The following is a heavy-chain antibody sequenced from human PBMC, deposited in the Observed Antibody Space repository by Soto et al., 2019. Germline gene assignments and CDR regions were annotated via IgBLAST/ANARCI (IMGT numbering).Heavy chain of an antibody. J-gene: IGHJ4*02. CDR1: GGSFSGYY. CDR2: INHSGST. D-gene: IGHD6-19*01. V-gene: IGHV4-34*01. CDR3: ARGKNIAVAGLFDY. Sequence: SETLSLTCAVYGGSFSGYYWSWIRQPPGKGLEWIGEINHSGSTNYNPSLKSRVTISVDTSKNQFSLKLSSVTAADTAVYYCARGKNIAVAGLFDYWGQGTLVTVSS.